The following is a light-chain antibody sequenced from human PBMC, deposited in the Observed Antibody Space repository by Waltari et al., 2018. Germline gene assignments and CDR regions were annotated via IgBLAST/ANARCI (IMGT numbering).Light chain of an antibody. CDR2: GAS. V-gene: IGKV3-15*01. CDR1: QSVSSK. J-gene: IGKJ2*01. CDR3: QQYNNWPPHT. Sequence: EIVMTQSPATLSVSPGERATLSCSASQSVSSKLAWYQQKPGQAPRILIYGASTRATGIPARFSGSGSGTEFTLTISSLQSEDFAVYYCQQYNNWPPHTFGQGTKLEIK.